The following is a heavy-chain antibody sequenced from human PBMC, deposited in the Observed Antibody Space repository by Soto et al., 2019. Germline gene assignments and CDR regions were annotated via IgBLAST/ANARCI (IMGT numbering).Heavy chain of an antibody. V-gene: IGHV3-11*05. Sequence: QVQLVESGGGLVKPGGSLRLSCAASGFTFSDYYMSWIRQAPGKGLEWISYINSSSSYTNYAASVKGRFTISRDNAKNSLYLQMNSLRAEDTAVYYCARIIAAAGGRPDVDLWGRGSLVTVSS. J-gene: IGHJ2*01. CDR1: GFTFSDYY. D-gene: IGHD6-13*01. CDR2: INSSSSYT. CDR3: ARIIAAAGGRPDVDL.